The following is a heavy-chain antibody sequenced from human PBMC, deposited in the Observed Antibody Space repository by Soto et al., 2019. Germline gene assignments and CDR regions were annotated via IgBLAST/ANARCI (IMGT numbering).Heavy chain of an antibody. CDR2: ISGSGGST. CDR1: GCTFSSYA. CDR3: ANPGIAAAGSWFDP. Sequence: PGGSLRLSCAASGCTFSSYAMSWVRQAPGKGLEWVSAISGSGGSTYYADSVKGRFTISRDNSKNTLYLQMNSLRAEDTAVYYCANPGIAAAGSWFDPWGQGTLVTVS. V-gene: IGHV3-23*01. D-gene: IGHD6-13*01. J-gene: IGHJ5*02.